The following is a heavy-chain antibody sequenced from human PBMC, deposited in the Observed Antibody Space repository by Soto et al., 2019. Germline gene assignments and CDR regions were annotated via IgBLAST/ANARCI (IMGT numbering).Heavy chain of an antibody. CDR3: ARVLRFLERFVWFDP. D-gene: IGHD3-3*01. Sequence: SETLSLTCAVYGGSFSGYYWSWIRQPPGKGLEWIGEINHSGSTNYNPSLKSRVTISVDTSKNQFSLKLSSVTAADTAVYYCARVLRFLERFVWFDPWGQGTLVTVSS. V-gene: IGHV4-34*01. J-gene: IGHJ5*02. CDR1: GGSFSGYY. CDR2: INHSGST.